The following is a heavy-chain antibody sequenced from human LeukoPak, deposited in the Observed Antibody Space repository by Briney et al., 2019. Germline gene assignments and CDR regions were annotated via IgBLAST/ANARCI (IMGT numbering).Heavy chain of an antibody. CDR3: ASVAMVRGVIIALSFDY. J-gene: IGHJ4*02. CDR2: ISAYNGNT. V-gene: IGHV1-18*01. CDR1: GYTFTTYG. D-gene: IGHD3-10*01. Sequence: ASVKVSCKASGYTFTTYGISWVRQAPGQGRDWMGWISAYNGNTNYAQKLQGRVTMTTDTSTSTAYMELRSLRSDDTAVYYCASVAMVRGVIIALSFDYWGQGTLVTVSS.